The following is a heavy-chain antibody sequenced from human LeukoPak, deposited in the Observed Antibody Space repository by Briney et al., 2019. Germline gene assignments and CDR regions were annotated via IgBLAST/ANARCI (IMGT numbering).Heavy chain of an antibody. J-gene: IGHJ4*02. CDR3: ARLSYSSGWTGLDY. V-gene: IGHV4-4*07. Sequence: SDPLSRTCTDTGSPISSYNWWWMLEAAAKEKEWVGRIYTSGSTNYNPSLKSRVTMSVDTSKNQFSLKLSSVTAADTAVYYCARLSYSSGWTGLDYWGQGTLVTVSS. D-gene: IGHD6-19*01. CDR2: IYTSGST. CDR1: GSPISSYN.